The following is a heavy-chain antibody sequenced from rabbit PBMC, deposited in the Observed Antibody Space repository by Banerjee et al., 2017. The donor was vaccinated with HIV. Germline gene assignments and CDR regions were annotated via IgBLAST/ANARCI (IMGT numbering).Heavy chain of an antibody. V-gene: IGHV1S40*01. D-gene: IGHD2-1*01. CDR2: IYAGSSGRT. Sequence: QSLEESGGDLVKPGASLTLTCTASGIDFSSNAMCWFRQAPGKGLEWIACIYAGSSGRTYYASWAKGRFTISKTSSTTVTLQMTSLTAADTATYFCARDYGDNSAFNLWGP. CDR1: GIDFSSNA. J-gene: IGHJ4*01. CDR3: ARDYGDNSAFNL.